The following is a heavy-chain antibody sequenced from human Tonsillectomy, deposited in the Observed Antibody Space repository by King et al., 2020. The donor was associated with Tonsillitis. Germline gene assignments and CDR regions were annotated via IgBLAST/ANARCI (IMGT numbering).Heavy chain of an antibody. CDR3: GRPADDYVPFNY. D-gene: IGHD3-16*01. Sequence: VQLVESGAEVKRPGDSLKISCKGSGYSFNSFWICWVRQLPGKGLEWRGIIYPVDSDTRYSPSFQGQVTISADKSTRTAYLQWSSLKASDTAMYYCGRPADDYVPFNYWGQGTLVTVSS. CDR2: IYPVDSDT. CDR1: GYSFNSFW. J-gene: IGHJ4*02. V-gene: IGHV5-51*03.